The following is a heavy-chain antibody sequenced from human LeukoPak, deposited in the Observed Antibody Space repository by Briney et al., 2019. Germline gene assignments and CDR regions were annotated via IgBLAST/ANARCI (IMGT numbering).Heavy chain of an antibody. CDR1: GGSISSYY. J-gene: IGHJ4*02. V-gene: IGHV4-59*08. CDR3: ARQQKQLVRGLGY. Sequence: SETLSLTCTVSGGSISSYYWSWVRQPPGKGLEWIGYINYSGSTNYNPSLKSRVTISVDTSKNQFSLKLSSVTAADTAVYYCARQQKQLVRGLGYWGQGTLVTVSS. CDR2: INYSGST. D-gene: IGHD6-6*01.